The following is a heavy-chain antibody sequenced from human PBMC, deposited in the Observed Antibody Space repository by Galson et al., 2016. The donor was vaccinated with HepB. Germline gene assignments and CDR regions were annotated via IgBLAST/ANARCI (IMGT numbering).Heavy chain of an antibody. J-gene: IGHJ4*02. CDR1: GFTSSSYG. V-gene: IGHV3-33*01. CDR3: ARDIGDFWSGYSPHFDY. CDR2: IWYDGSNK. Sequence: SLRLSCAASGFTSSSYGMHWVRQAPGKGLEWVAVIWYDGSNKYYADSVKGRFTISRDNFKNTLYLQMNSLRAEDTAVYYCARDIGDFWSGYSPHFDYWGQGTLVTVSS. D-gene: IGHD3-3*01.